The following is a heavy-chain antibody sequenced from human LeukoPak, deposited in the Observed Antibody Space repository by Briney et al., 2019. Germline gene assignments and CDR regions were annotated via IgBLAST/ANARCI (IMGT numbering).Heavy chain of an antibody. V-gene: IGHV3-11*01. CDR2: ISSSGSTI. Sequence: GGSLRLSCAASGFTFSDYYMSWIRQAPGKGLEWVSYISSSGSTIYYADSVKGRFTISRDNAKNSLYLQMNSLRAEDTAVYYCARESEDYCSSTSCPPGYWGQGTLVTVSS. CDR1: GFTFSDYY. J-gene: IGHJ4*02. CDR3: ARESEDYCSSTSCPPGY. D-gene: IGHD2-2*01.